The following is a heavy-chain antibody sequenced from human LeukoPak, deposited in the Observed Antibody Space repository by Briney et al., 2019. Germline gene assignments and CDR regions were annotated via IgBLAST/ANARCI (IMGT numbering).Heavy chain of an antibody. CDR2: IYSGGTT. D-gene: IGHD3-10*01. J-gene: IGHJ4*02. CDR1: GFTVSSNY. CDR3: AKWKYGSDFGYFDY. V-gene: IGHV3-53*01. Sequence: GGSLRLSCAASGFTVSSNYMSWVRQAPGKGLEWVSVIYSGGTTYYADSVKGRFTISRDNSNNTLYLQMNSLRGEDTAVYYCAKWKYGSDFGYFDYWGQGTLVTVSS.